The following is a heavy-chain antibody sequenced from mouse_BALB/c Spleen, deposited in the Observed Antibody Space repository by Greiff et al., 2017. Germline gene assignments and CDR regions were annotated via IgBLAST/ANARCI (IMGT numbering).Heavy chain of an antibody. CDR2: ILPGSGST. V-gene: IGHV1-9*01. D-gene: IGHD2-1*01. Sequence: VKLQESGAELMKPGASVKISCKATGYTFSSYWIEWVKQRPGHGLEWIGEILPGSGSTNYNEKFKGKATFTADTSSNTAYMQLSSLTSEDSAVYYCARDGNAIAYWGQGTLVTVSA. J-gene: IGHJ3*01. CDR1: GYTFSSYW. CDR3: ARDGNAIAY.